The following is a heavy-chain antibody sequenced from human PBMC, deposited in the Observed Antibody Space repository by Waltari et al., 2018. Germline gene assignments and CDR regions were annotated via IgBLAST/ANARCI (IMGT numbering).Heavy chain of an antibody. CDR3: ARVAYSDFWSDYSSRPSFDY. CDR2: IFHSGST. J-gene: IGHJ4*02. D-gene: IGHD3-3*01. V-gene: IGHV4-38-2*02. Sequence: QVELQESGPGLVKPSETLSLTCKVPGYYISSNYYRGWIRQPPGKGPDLIGSIFHSGSTYYNPSLKSRVTISVDTSKNQFSLKLFSVTAADTAVYYCARVAYSDFWSDYSSRPSFDYWGPGTLVTVSS. CDR1: GYYISSNYY.